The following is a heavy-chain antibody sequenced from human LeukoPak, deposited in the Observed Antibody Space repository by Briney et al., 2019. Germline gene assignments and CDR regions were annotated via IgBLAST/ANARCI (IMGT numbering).Heavy chain of an antibody. CDR1: GFTFSSCS. J-gene: IGHJ6*03. Sequence: GGSLRLSCAASGFTFSSCSMNGVRQARGKGLEWVSSISSSSSYIYYADSVKGRLTIYSDNAKNSLYLQMNSLRAEDTAVYYCARSSILEWLPYYYYYMDVWGKGTTVTVSS. CDR2: ISSSSSYI. D-gene: IGHD3-3*01. V-gene: IGHV3-21*01. CDR3: ARSSILEWLPYYYYYMDV.